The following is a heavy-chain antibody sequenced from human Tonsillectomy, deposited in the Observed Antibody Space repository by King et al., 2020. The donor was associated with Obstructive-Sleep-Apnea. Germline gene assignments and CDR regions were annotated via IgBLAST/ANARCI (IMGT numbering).Heavy chain of an antibody. CDR3: ARAIVGATDAFDI. D-gene: IGHD1-26*01. Sequence: VQLQESGPGLVKPSQTLSLTCTVSGGSISSGGYYWSWIRQHPGKGLEWIGYIYYSGGTYYNPSLKSRVTISVDTSEKQFSLKLSSVTAADTAVYYCARAIVGATDAFDIWGQGTMVTVSS. V-gene: IGHV4-31*03. CDR1: GGSISSGGYY. CDR2: IYYSGGT. J-gene: IGHJ3*02.